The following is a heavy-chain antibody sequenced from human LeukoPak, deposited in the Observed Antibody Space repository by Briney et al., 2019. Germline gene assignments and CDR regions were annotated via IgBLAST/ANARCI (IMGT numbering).Heavy chain of an antibody. J-gene: IGHJ4*02. CDR1: GFTFSSYA. Sequence: GGSLRLSCAASGFTFSSYAMHWVRQAPGKGLEWVAVISYDGSNKYYADSVKGRFTISKDNSKNTLYLQMNSLRAEDTAVYYCASDLLGDRRSRQQQTDYWGQGTLVTVSS. CDR3: ASDLLGDRRSRQQQTDY. CDR2: ISYDGSNK. V-gene: IGHV3-30-3*01. D-gene: IGHD6-13*01.